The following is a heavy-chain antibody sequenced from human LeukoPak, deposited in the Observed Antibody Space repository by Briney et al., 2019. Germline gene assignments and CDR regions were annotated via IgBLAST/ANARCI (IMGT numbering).Heavy chain of an antibody. V-gene: IGHV4-39*07. D-gene: IGHD1-20*01. CDR2: IYYSGST. CDR3: AREVTGTTEFDY. J-gene: IGHJ4*02. Sequence: SETLSLTCTVSGGSISSSSYYWDWIRQPPGKGLEWIGSIYYSGSTNYNPSLKSRVTISVDTSKNQFSLKLSSVTAADTAVYYCAREVTGTTEFDYWGQGTLVTVSS. CDR1: GGSISSSSYY.